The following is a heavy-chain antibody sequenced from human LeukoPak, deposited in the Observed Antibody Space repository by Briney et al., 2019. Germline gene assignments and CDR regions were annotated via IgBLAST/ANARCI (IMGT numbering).Heavy chain of an antibody. Sequence: GGSLRLSCAASGFTFSDYYMSWIRQAPGKGLEWVSYISSSGSTIYYADSVKGRFTISRDNAKNSLYLQMNSLRAEDTAVYYCAKTPFYYFYYMDVWGKGTTVTVSS. CDR3: AKTPFYYFYYMDV. V-gene: IGHV3-11*01. CDR1: GFTFSDYY. J-gene: IGHJ6*03. CDR2: ISSSGSTI.